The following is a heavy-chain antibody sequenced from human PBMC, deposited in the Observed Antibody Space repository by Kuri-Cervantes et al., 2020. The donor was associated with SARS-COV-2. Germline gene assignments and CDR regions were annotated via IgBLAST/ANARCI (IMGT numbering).Heavy chain of an antibody. CDR2: VSWNGSRT. CDR3: ARDSRGDLQHIYGMDV. J-gene: IGHJ6*02. Sequence: LSLTCAASGFTFSNSDMNWVHQAPGKGLEWVSGVSWNGSRTHYADSVKGLFIISRDNSRNTLYLQTNGLRAEDTAVYYCARDSRGDLQHIYGMDVWGQGTTVTVSS. CDR1: GFTFSNSD. D-gene: IGHD3-10*01. V-gene: IGHV3-35*01.